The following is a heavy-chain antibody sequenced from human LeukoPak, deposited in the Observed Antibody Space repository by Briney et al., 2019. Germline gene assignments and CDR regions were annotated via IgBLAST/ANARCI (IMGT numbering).Heavy chain of an antibody. CDR3: ARDRDQLPPNWFDP. V-gene: IGHV7-4-1*02. CDR2: INTNTGNP. J-gene: IGHJ5*02. D-gene: IGHD2-2*01. CDR1: GYTFTSYA. Sequence: ASVKVSCKASGYTFTSYAMNWVRQAPGQGLEWVGWINTNTGNPTYAQGFTGRFVFSLDTSVSTAYLQISSLKAEDTAVYYCARDRDQLPPNWFDPWGQGTLVTVSS.